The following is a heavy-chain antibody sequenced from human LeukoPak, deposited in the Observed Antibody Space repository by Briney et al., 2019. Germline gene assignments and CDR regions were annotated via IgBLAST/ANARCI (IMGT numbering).Heavy chain of an antibody. J-gene: IGHJ5*02. CDR3: ARGNKLGDSVPWFDP. Sequence: GASVKVSCKASGYTFTGYYMHWVRQAPGQGLEWMGWINPNSGGTNYAQKFQGWVTMTRDTSISTAYMELSRLRPDDTAVYYCARGNKLGDSVPWFDPWAREPWSPSPQ. CDR1: GYTFTGYY. V-gene: IGHV1-2*04. CDR2: INPNSGGT. D-gene: IGHD2-21*02.